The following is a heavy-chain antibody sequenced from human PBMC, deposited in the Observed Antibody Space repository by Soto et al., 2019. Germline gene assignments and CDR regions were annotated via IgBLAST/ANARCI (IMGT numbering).Heavy chain of an antibody. D-gene: IGHD3-9*01. J-gene: IGHJ3*02. CDR2: IYSGGST. CDR1: GFTVSSNY. CDR3: ARDRYFAYWAFDI. V-gene: IGHV3-66*01. Sequence: GESLKISCAASGFTVSSNYMSWVRQAPGKGLEWVSVIYSGGSTYYADSVKGRFTISRDNSKNTLYLQMNSLRAEDTAVYYCARDRYFAYWAFDIWGQGTMVTVSS.